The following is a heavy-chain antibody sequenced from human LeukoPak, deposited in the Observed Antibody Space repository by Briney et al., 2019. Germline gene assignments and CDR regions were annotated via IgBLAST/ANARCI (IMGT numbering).Heavy chain of an antibody. CDR3: ARHQIVVLPAANNWFDP. V-gene: IGHV4-39*01. CDR2: IYYSGIT. D-gene: IGHD2-2*01. Sequence: SETLSLXCTVSGGSISSSSYYWGWNRQPPGKGLEWIGSIYYSGITYYNPPLKSRVTISVDTSKNQFSLKLSSVTAADTAVYYCARHQIVVLPAANNWFDPWGQGTLVTVSS. J-gene: IGHJ5*02. CDR1: GGSISSSSYY.